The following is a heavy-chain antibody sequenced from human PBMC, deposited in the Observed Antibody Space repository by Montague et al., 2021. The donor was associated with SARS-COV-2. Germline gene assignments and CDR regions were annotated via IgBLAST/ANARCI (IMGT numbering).Heavy chain of an antibody. V-gene: IGHV4-34*01. D-gene: IGHD3-22*01. CDR1: GTSFSGYS. CDR2: IYYSGST. J-gene: IGHJ2*01. Sequence: SETLSPTCAVHGTSFSGYSWNWIRQHPGKGMEWIGYIYYSGSTNYNPSLKSRVTISVDTSKNQFSLKLSSVTAADTAVDYCARGPQEYRITMIVVDYWYFDLWGRGTLVTVSS. CDR3: ARGPQEYRITMIVVDYWYFDL.